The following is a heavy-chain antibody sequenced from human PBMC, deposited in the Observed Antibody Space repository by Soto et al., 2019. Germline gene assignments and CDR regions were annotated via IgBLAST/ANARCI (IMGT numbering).Heavy chain of an antibody. CDR1: GGSISSSSYY. CDR3: ARQQMVAAKVGNWFEP. CDR2: IYYSGST. V-gene: IGHV4-39*01. D-gene: IGHD2-15*01. Sequence: SETLSLTCTVSGGSISSSSYYWGWIRQPPGKGLEWIGSIYYSGSTYYNPSLKSRVTISVDTSKNQFSLKLSSVTAADTAVYYCARQQMVAAKVGNWFEPRGQGTLVTVSS. J-gene: IGHJ5*02.